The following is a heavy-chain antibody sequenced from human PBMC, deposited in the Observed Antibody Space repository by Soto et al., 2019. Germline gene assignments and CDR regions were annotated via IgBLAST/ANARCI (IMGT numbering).Heavy chain of an antibody. CDR1: GGSISSGDYY. V-gene: IGHV4-31*03. Sequence: SETLSLTCTVSGGSISSGDYYWSWIRQHPGKGLEWIGYIYYSGGTHYSSSLKSRVTMSIDTSKNQFPLKLTSVTAADTAVYYCARLSSIDSSGYYLDYWGQGTLVTVSS. CDR2: IYYSGGT. J-gene: IGHJ4*02. CDR3: ARLSSIDSSGYYLDY. D-gene: IGHD3-22*01.